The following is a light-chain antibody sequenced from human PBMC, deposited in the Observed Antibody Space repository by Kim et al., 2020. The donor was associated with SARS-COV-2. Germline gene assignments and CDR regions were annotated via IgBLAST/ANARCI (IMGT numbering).Light chain of an antibody. J-gene: IGLJ3*02. CDR3: CSYAGSSTWV. CDR2: EVR. V-gene: IGLV2-23*02. CDR1: SSDVGYYNL. Sequence: GQSFTISCTGTSSDVGYYNLVSWYQQHPAKAPKRRISEVRKRPSGVSNRFSGSKSGNTASLTISGLQTEDEADYYCCSYAGSSTWVFGGGTQLTVL.